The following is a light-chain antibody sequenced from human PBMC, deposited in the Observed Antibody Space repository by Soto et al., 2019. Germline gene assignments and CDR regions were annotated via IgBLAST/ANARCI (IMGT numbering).Light chain of an antibody. CDR3: QQSYSTPRT. Sequence: DIQMTQSPSTLSGSVGDRVTITCRASQTISSWLAWYQQKPGKAPKLLIYKASTLKSGFPSRFSGSGSGTDFTLTISSLQPEDFATYYCQQSYSTPRTFGQGTKVDI. CDR2: KAS. CDR1: QTISSW. V-gene: IGKV1-5*03. J-gene: IGKJ1*01.